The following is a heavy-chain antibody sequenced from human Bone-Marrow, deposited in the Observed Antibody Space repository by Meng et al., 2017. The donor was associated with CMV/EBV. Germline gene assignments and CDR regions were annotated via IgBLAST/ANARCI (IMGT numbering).Heavy chain of an antibody. Sequence: GSLRLSCAASGFTFSSYSMNWVRQAPGKGLEWVSSISSSISYIYYADSVKGRFTISRDNAKNSLYLQMNSLRAEDTAVYYCATVGASDAFDIWGQGTLVTVSS. CDR3: ATVGASDAFDI. CDR2: ISSSISYI. V-gene: IGHV3-21*01. CDR1: GFTFSSYS. J-gene: IGHJ3*02. D-gene: IGHD1-26*01.